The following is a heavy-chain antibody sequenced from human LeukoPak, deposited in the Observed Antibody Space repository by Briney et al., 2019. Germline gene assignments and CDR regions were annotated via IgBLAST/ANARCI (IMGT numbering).Heavy chain of an antibody. J-gene: IGHJ3*02. D-gene: IGHD3-16*01. CDR3: AIHLPYYDYVWGSPTRGSDAFDI. CDR2: FDPEDGET. V-gene: IGHV1-24*01. Sequence: GASVKVSCKASGYTFIDYYIHWVRQAPGQGLEWMGGFDPEDGETIYAQKFQGRVTMTEDTSTDTAYMELSSLRSEDTAAYYCAIHLPYYDYVWGSPTRGSDAFDIWGQGTMVTVSS. CDR1: GYTFIDYY.